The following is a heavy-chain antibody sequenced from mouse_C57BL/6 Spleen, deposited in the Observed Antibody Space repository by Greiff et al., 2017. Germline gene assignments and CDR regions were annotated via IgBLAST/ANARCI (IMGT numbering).Heavy chain of an antibody. CDR1: GYTFTSYS. V-gene: IGHV1-4*01. Sequence: QVQLQQSGAELARPGASVKMSCKASGYTFTSYSMHWVKQKPGQGLEWIGYINPSSSYTKYNQKFKDKATLTANKSSSTAYMQLSSLTSEDSAVYYCARQYDGGYWGKGTTLTVSS. J-gene: IGHJ2*01. CDR3: ARQYDGGY. CDR2: INPSSSYT. D-gene: IGHD2-14*01.